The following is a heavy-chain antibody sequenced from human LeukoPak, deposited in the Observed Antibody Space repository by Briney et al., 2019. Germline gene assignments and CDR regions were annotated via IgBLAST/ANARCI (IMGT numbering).Heavy chain of an antibody. V-gene: IGHV6-1*01. Sequence: SQTLSLTCAISGDSVPSNSVTWNWIMQSPSRGLEWLGRTYYRSTWCNDYAVSVRGLITVNPDPSKNQSSLHLNSVTPEDTAVYYCARRLTQYDCFDPWGQGILVTVSS. D-gene: IGHD2-2*01. CDR2: TYYRSTWCN. CDR3: ARRLTQYDCFDP. J-gene: IGHJ5*02. CDR1: GDSVPSNSVT.